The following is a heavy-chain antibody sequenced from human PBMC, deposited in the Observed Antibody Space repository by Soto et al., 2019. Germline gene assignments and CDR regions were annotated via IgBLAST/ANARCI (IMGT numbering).Heavy chain of an antibody. CDR1: GDSFTNYD. CDR2: ISPYNGDT. Sequence: ASVKVSCKASGDSFTNYDISWGRRPPGQGLEWMGWISPYNGDTNYAQKLQGRVTMTTDSVKGRFTISRDNAKNSLYLQMNSLRAEDTAVYYCARETRAAAGINYWGQGTLVTVSS. J-gene: IGHJ4*02. D-gene: IGHD6-13*01. V-gene: IGHV1-18*01. CDR3: ARETRAAAGINY.